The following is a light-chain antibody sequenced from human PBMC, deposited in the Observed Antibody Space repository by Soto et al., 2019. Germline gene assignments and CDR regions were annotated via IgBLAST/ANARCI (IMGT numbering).Light chain of an antibody. CDR3: QQRSNWPIT. CDR1: QSVSSTY. Sequence: EIVMTQSPSTLSVSPGARATLSCGASQSVSSTYLAWYQQNPGQAPTPLIYDASNRATGIPARFSGSGSGTDFTLTIGSLEPEDVAVYYCQQRSNWPITFGQGTRLEIK. CDR2: DAS. J-gene: IGKJ5*01. V-gene: IGKV3D-20*02.